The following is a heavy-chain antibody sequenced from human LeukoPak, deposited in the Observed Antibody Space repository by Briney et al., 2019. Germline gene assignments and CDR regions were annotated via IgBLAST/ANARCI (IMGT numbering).Heavy chain of an antibody. V-gene: IGHV1-8*01. CDR2: MNPNSGNT. J-gene: IGHJ3*02. D-gene: IGHD5-12*01. Sequence: ASVKVSCKASGYTFTSYDINWVRQATGQGLEWMGWMNPNSGNTGYAQKFQGRVTMTRNASISTAYMELSSLRSEDTAVYYCARVATQVDAFDIWGQGTMVTVSS. CDR1: GYTFTSYD. CDR3: ARVATQVDAFDI.